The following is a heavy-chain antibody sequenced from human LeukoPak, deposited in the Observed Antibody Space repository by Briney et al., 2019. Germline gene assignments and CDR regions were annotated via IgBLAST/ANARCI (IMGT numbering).Heavy chain of an antibody. J-gene: IGHJ4*02. CDR3: ARVGGDYYFDY. CDR2: IKQDGREK. Sequence: TGGSLRLSCAASGFIFSRYWMTWVRQAPGKGLEWVAYIKQDGREKYYVDSVKGRFTISRDNANNSLYLQLKSLRAEDTAVYYCARVGGDYYFDYWGQGILVTVSS. D-gene: IGHD1-26*01. CDR1: GFIFSRYW. V-gene: IGHV3-7*04.